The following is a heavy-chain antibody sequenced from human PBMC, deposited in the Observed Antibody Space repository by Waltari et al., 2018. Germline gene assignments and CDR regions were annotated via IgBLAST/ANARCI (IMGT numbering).Heavy chain of an antibody. CDR3: ARGYTTLAY. J-gene: IGHJ4*02. D-gene: IGHD3-16*02. CDR1: GGSISSGSYY. CDR2: IYTTGTT. Sequence: QVQLQESGPGLVKPSQTLSLTCTVSGGSISSGSYYWSWIRQPAGKGLEWIGRIYTTGTTHYNPSLKSRVTISVDTSKNQFSLKLSSVTVADTAVYYCARGYTTLAYWGQGTLVTVSS. V-gene: IGHV4-61*02.